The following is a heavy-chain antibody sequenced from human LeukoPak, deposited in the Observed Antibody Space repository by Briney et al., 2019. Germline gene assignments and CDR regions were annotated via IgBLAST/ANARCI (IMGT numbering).Heavy chain of an antibody. Sequence: RASVKVSCKASGGTFSSYDISWVRQAPGQGLEWMGGIMPMFGKANYAQKFQGRVTTTADKATSTAYMELSSLRSEDTAVYYCASQNGSSSSFYWGQGTLVTVSS. D-gene: IGHD6-6*01. CDR2: IMPMFGKA. J-gene: IGHJ4*02. CDR3: ASQNGSSSSFY. V-gene: IGHV1-69*06. CDR1: GGTFSSYD.